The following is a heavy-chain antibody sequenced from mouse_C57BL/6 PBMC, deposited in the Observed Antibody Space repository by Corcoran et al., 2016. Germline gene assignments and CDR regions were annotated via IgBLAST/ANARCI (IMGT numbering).Heavy chain of an antibody. V-gene: IGHV1-19*01. CDR2: INPYNGGT. Sequence: EVQLQQAGPVLVKPGASVKMSCKASGYTFTDYYMNWVKQSHGKSLEWIGVINPYNGGTSYNQKFKGKATLTVDKSSSTAYMELNSLTSEDSAVYYCARVANPPYFDVWGTGTTVTVSS. CDR1: GYTFTDYY. J-gene: IGHJ1*03. CDR3: ARVANPPYFDV.